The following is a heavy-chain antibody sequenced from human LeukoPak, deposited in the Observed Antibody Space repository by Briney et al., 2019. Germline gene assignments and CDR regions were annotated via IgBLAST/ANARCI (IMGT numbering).Heavy chain of an antibody. CDR2: ISSSSSYI. CDR1: GFTFSSYS. V-gene: IGHV3-21*01. CDR3: ARARKGGDRSGFDP. Sequence: GGSLRLSCAASGFTFSSYSMNWVRQAPGKGLEWVSSISSSSSYIYYADSVKGRFTISRDNAKNSLYLQMNSLRAEDTAVYYCARARKGGDRSGFDPWGQGTLDTVSS. J-gene: IGHJ5*02. D-gene: IGHD3-16*01.